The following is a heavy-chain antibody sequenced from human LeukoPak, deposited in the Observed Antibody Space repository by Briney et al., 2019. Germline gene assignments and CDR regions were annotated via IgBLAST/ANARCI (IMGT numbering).Heavy chain of an antibody. CDR3: AKDSDDYGGNVDY. Sequence: GGSLRLSCAASGFTFDDYAMHWVRQAPGKGLEWVSGISWNSGSIGYADSVKGRFTISRDNAKNSLYLQMNSLRAEDTALYYCAKDSDDYGGNVDYWGQGTLVTVSS. D-gene: IGHD4-23*01. J-gene: IGHJ4*02. V-gene: IGHV3-9*01. CDR1: GFTFDDYA. CDR2: ISWNSGSI.